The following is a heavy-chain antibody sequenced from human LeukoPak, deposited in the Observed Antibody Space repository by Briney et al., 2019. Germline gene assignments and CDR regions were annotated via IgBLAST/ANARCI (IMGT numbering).Heavy chain of an antibody. D-gene: IGHD6-13*01. CDR1: GGSISSYY. J-gene: IGHJ5*02. V-gene: IGHV4-59*08. CDR3: ASPPAGYSSSWYGGGVWFDP. CDR2: IYYSGST. Sequence: SETLSLTCTVSGGSISSYYWSWIRQPPGKGLEWIGYIYYSGSTNYNPSLKSRVTISVDTSKNQFSLKLSSVTAADTAVYYCASPPAGYSSSWYGGGVWFDPWGQGTLVTVSS.